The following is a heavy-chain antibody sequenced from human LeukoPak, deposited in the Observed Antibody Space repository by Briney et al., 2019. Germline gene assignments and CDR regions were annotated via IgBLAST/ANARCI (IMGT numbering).Heavy chain of an antibody. CDR3: AKDAVSVYYYDSSGYYYFDY. CDR2: ISGSGGST. D-gene: IGHD3-22*01. CDR1: GFTFSSYA. Sequence: PGGSLRLSCAASGFTFSSYAMSWVRQAPGKGLEGVSAISGSGGSTYYADSVKGRFTTSRDNSKNTLYLQMNRLSAADTAVYYCAKDAVSVYYYDSSGYYYFDYWGQGTLVTVSS. V-gene: IGHV3-23*01. J-gene: IGHJ4*02.